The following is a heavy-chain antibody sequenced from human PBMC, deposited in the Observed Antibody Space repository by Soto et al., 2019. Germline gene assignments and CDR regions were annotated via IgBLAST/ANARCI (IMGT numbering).Heavy chain of an antibody. CDR3: ARVLHGYSGFEDYFDY. J-gene: IGHJ4*02. D-gene: IGHD5-12*01. CDR1: GFTFSSYD. V-gene: IGHV3-13*04. Sequence: PGGSLRLSCAASGFTFSSYDLHWARQVIGKGLEWVSAIGIVGDTYYSDSVKGRFTISRENAKNSLYLQMNSLRAGDTAVYYCARVLHGYSGFEDYFDYWGQGA. CDR2: IGIVGDT.